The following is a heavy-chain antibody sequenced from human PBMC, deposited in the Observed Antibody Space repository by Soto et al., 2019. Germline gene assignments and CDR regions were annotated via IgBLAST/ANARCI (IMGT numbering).Heavy chain of an antibody. D-gene: IGHD5-12*01. Sequence: QVQLVQSGAEVKKPGSSVKVSCKASGGSFSSYAISWVRQAPGQGLEWMGGIIPIFGTANYAQKFQGRVTITAYESTSTAYMELSSLISEVTAVYYCARGGDMATIHNWFDPWGQGTLVTVSS. CDR3: ARGGDMATIHNWFDP. CDR2: IIPIFGTA. V-gene: IGHV1-69*01. CDR1: GGSFSSYA. J-gene: IGHJ5*02.